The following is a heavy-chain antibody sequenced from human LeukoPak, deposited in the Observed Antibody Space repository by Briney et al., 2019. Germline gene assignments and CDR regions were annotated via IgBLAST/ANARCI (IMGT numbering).Heavy chain of an antibody. V-gene: IGHV4-59*01. CDR3: AREHYYDSSGYYQRGYYYYGMDV. CDR2: IYYSGST. J-gene: IGHJ6*02. D-gene: IGHD3-22*01. CDR1: GGSISSCY. Sequence: SETLSLTCTVSGGSISSCYWSWIRQPPGKGLEWIGYIYYSGSTNYNPSLKSRVTISVDTSKNQFSLKLSSVTAADTAVYYCAREHYYDSSGYYQRGYYYYGMDVWGQGTTVTVSS.